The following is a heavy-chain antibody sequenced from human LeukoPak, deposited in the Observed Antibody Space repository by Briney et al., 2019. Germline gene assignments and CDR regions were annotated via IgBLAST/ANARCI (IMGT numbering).Heavy chain of an antibody. J-gene: IGHJ3*01. V-gene: IGHV3-23*01. CDR1: RFTFRGYA. CDR3: AKRDGKMAKNPDGAFDL. Sequence: GGSLRLSCVGSRFTFRGYAMSWVRQAPGKGLEWVSAINGDGDSRYFPDSRFTISRDNSKNTLYLQRDSRRAEGTAVYYCAKRDGKMAKNPDGAFDLWGEGTKVTVSS. D-gene: IGHD5-24*01. CDR2: INGDGDSR.